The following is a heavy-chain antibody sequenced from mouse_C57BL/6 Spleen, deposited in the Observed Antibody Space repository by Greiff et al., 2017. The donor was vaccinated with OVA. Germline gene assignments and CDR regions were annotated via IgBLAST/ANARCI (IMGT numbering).Heavy chain of an antibody. D-gene: IGHD2-4*01. J-gene: IGHJ2*01. CDR1: GFTFSSYA. CDR2: ISSGGDYI. V-gene: IGHV5-9-1*02. CDR3: TRGQGLDDYDGTFDY. Sequence: DVMLVESGEGLVKPGGSLKLSCAASGFTFSSYAMSWVRQTPEKRLEWVAYISSGGDYIYYADTVKGRFTISRDNARNTLYLQMSRLKSEDTAMYYCTRGQGLDDYDGTFDYWGQGTTLTVSS.